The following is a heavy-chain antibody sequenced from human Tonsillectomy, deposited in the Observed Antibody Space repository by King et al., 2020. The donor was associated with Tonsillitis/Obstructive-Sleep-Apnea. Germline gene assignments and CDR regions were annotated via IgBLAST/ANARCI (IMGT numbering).Heavy chain of an antibody. Sequence: EVQLVESGGGLVQPGGSLRLSCAASGFTFSSYWMSWVRQAPGKGLEWVANVKQDGSEKYYVDSVKGRFTISRDNAKNSLYLQMNSLRAEDTAVYYCAREDIAAAGIEGACYYYSGMDVWGQGTTVTVSS. D-gene: IGHD6-13*01. CDR3: AREDIAAAGIEGACYYYSGMDV. J-gene: IGHJ6*02. CDR2: VKQDGSEK. CDR1: GFTFSSYW. V-gene: IGHV3-7*03.